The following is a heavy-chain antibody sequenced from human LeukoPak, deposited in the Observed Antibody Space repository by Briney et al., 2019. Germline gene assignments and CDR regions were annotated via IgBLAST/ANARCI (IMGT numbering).Heavy chain of an antibody. D-gene: IGHD5-12*01. CDR3: ARDSKWLRLSGMGV. CDR1: GFTFSDYY. V-gene: IGHV3-11*01. J-gene: IGHJ6*02. Sequence: GGSLRLSCAASGFTFSDYYMSWIRQAPGKGLEWVSYISSSGSIIYYADSVKGRFTISRDNAKNSLYLQMNSLRAEDTAVYYCARDSKWLRLSGMGVWGQGTTVTVSS. CDR2: ISSSGSII.